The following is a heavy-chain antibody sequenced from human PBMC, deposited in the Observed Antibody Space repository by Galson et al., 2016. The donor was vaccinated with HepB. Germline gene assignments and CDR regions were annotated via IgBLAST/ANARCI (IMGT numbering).Heavy chain of an antibody. CDR1: GFTFSSYS. V-gene: IGHV3-23*01. CDR3: AKDVDYDSGMFYFGH. Sequence: SLRLSCAASGFTFSSYSMSWVRQPPGKGLEWVSAISGSGSVTYYADSVKGRFTISRDNSKDARNTLSLQMDTLRAEDTAVYYCAKDVDYDSGMFYFGHWGQGTLVTVSS. CDR2: ISGSGSVT. D-gene: IGHD3-10*01. J-gene: IGHJ4*02.